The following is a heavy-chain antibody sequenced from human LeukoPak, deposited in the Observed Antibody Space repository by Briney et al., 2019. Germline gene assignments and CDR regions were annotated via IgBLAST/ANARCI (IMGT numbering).Heavy chain of an antibody. D-gene: IGHD3-10*01. CDR2: IIPIFGTA. V-gene: IGHV1-69*01. J-gene: IGHJ6*03. CDR3: ARVTMVRGVIITTDYYYYYMDV. CDR1: GGTFSSYA. Sequence: ASVKVSCKASGGTFSSYAISWVRQAPGQGLEWMGGIIPIFGTANYAQKFQGRVMITADESTSTAYMELSSLRSEDTAVYYCARVTMVRGVIITTDYYYYYMDVWGKGTTVAVSS.